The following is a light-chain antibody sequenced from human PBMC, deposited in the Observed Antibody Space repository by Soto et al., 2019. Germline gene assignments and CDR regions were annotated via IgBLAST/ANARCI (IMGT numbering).Light chain of an antibody. CDR2: DAS. CDR1: QSISSY. Sequence: EIVLTQSPATLSLSPGERSTLSCRASQSISSYLAWYQQKPDQAPRLLIYDASNRATGIPARFSGSGSGTGFTLTISSLEPEDFAVYYCHQRSTWPFTFGPGTKVDIK. V-gene: IGKV3-11*01. J-gene: IGKJ3*01. CDR3: HQRSTWPFT.